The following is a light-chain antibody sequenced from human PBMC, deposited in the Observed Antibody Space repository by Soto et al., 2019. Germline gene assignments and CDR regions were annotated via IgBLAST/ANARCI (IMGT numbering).Light chain of an antibody. Sequence: QSVLTQPASVSGSPGQAITISCTSTSSDVGAYNFVSWYQQHPGTAPKLMIYEVSNRPSGVSSRFSGSKSGNTASLTISGLQADDEGDYCCSSFTTSSTYVFGTGTKVTVL. V-gene: IGLV2-14*01. CDR3: SSFTTSSTYV. CDR2: EVS. J-gene: IGLJ1*01. CDR1: SSDVGAYNF.